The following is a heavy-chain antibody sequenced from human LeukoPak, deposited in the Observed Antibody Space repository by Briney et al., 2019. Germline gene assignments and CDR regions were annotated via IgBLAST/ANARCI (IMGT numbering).Heavy chain of an antibody. Sequence: GASVKVSCKASGYTFTGYYMHWVRQAPGQGLEWMGWINPNSGGTNYAQKFQGRVTMTRDTSISTAYMELSRLRSDNTAVYYCARLRLIRDPFDYWGQGTLVTVSS. D-gene: IGHD2-21*01. CDR1: GYTFTGYY. CDR3: ARLRLIRDPFDY. J-gene: IGHJ4*02. CDR2: INPNSGGT. V-gene: IGHV1-2*02.